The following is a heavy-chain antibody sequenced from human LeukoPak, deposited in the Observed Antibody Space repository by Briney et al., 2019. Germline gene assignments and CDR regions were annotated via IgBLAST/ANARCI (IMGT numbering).Heavy chain of an antibody. D-gene: IGHD6-13*01. CDR3: PTIRGYTSSWPFDY. Sequence: SGGSLRLSCAASGFNFSSYGMHWVRQAPGKGLEWVGRIKSKTDGGTTDYAAPVKGRFTISRDDSKNTLYLQMNSLKSEDTAVYYCPTIRGYTSSWPFDYWGQGALVTVSS. J-gene: IGHJ4*02. V-gene: IGHV3-15*01. CDR2: IKSKTDGGTT. CDR1: GFNFSSYG.